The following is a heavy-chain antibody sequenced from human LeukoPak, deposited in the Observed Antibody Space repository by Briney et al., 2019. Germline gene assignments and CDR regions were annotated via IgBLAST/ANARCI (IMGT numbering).Heavy chain of an antibody. Sequence: GRSLRLSCAASGFTFSSHGMHWVRQAPGKGLEWVAVIWYDGSNKYYADSVKGRFTISRDNSKNALYLQMNSLRAEDTAVYYCARDVIAPVQDYYYGMDVWGQGTTVTVSS. CDR3: ARDVIAPVQDYYYGMDV. D-gene: IGHD6-25*01. V-gene: IGHV3-33*01. J-gene: IGHJ6*02. CDR2: IWYDGSNK. CDR1: GFTFSSHG.